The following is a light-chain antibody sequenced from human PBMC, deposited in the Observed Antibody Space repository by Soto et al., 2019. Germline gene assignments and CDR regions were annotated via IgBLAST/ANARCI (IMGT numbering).Light chain of an antibody. J-gene: IGLJ1*01. Sequence: QSALTQPASVSGSPGQSITISCTGTSGDIGSYNRVSWYQQHPGKAPKLIIYEVTDRPSGVSDRFSGSKSGNTASLTISRLQAEDEAEYYCSSYTTTNTRACVFGTGTKVTVL. CDR1: SGDIGSYNR. CDR2: EVT. V-gene: IGLV2-14*01. CDR3: SSYTTTNTRACV.